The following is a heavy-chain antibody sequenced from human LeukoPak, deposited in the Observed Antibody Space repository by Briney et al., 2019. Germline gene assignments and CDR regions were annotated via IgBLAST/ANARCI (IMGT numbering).Heavy chain of an antibody. CDR2: VNPNSGGT. CDR1: GFTFTGYY. V-gene: IGHV1-2*02. Sequence: PSVKVSCKASGFTFTGYYIHWVRQAPGQGLEWMGWVNPNSGGTNYAQMFQGRVTMTRDTSINTAYMELSGLRSDDTAVYYCARDSYGGNWSLGYWGQGTLVTVSS. J-gene: IGHJ4*02. D-gene: IGHD4-23*01. CDR3: ARDSYGGNWSLGY.